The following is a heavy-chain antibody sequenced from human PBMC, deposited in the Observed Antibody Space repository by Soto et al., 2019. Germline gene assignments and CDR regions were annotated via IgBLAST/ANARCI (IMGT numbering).Heavy chain of an antibody. CDR2: ISYDGSNK. CDR1: GFTFSSYA. D-gene: IGHD4-17*01. V-gene: IGHV3-30-3*01. J-gene: IGHJ2*01. CDR3: ARELGGYSDYVGYFDL. Sequence: QVQLVESGGGVVQPGRSLRLSCAASGFTFSSYAMDWVRQAPGKGLEWVAVISYDGSNKYYADSVKGRFTIFRDNSQNTLYLQMNSLRAEDSAVYYCARELGGYSDYVGYFDLWGRGTLVTVSS.